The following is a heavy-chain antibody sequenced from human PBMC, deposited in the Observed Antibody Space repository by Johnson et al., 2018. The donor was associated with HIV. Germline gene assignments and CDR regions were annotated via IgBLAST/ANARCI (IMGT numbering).Heavy chain of an antibody. J-gene: IGHJ3*02. CDR2: ISYDGSNK. Sequence: QVQLVESGGVVVQPGGSLRLSCAASGFTFDDYTMHWVRQAPGKGLEWVAVISYDGSNKYYADSVKGRFTISRDNSKNTLYLQMNSLRAEDTAVYYCARENWGQRMNAFDIWGQGTMVTVSS. CDR1: GFTFDDYT. D-gene: IGHD7-27*01. V-gene: IGHV3-30*04. CDR3: ARENWGQRMNAFDI.